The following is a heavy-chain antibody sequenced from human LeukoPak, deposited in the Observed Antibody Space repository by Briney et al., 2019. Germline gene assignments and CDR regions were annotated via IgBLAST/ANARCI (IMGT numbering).Heavy chain of an antibody. CDR1: GGSISTYY. V-gene: IGHV4-59*01. D-gene: IGHD3-9*01. J-gene: IGHJ3*02. CDR3: ARAVRYFGQDALDI. Sequence: SETLSLTCTVSGGSISTYYWSWIRQPPGKGLEWIGYIYYSGSTNQNPSLKSRVTISVDTSKNQFSLKLSSVTAADTAVYYCARAVRYFGQDALDIWGQGTMVTVSS. CDR2: IYYSGST.